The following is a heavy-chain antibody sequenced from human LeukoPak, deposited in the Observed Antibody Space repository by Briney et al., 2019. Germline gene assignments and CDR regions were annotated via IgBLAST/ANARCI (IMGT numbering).Heavy chain of an antibody. CDR2: ISTTVGTT. CDR1: GFTVSNNY. V-gene: IGHV3-23*01. Sequence: GGSLRLSCAASGFTVSNNYMSWVRQAPGGGLEGVSAISTTVGTTYSADYVRGRFTISRDNSRNTLYLQMNSLRAEDTAIYYCAKNGDRGAYCSGGTCYPYYYYYMDVWGKGTTVTISS. CDR3: AKNGDRGAYCSGGTCYPYYYYYMDV. D-gene: IGHD2-15*01. J-gene: IGHJ6*03.